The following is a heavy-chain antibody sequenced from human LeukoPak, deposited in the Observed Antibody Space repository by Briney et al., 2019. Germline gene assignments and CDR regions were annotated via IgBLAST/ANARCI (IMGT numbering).Heavy chain of an antibody. CDR1: GFTFSSYA. V-gene: IGHV3-23*01. D-gene: IGHD2-2*01. CDR3: AKMSIVVVPAAYFDY. CDR2: ISGSGGST. Sequence: PGGSLRLSCAASGFTFSSYAMSWVRQAPGKGLEGVSAISGSGGSTYYADSVKGRFTISRDNSKNTLYLQMNSLRAEDTAVYYRAKMSIVVVPAAYFDYWGQGTLVTVSS. J-gene: IGHJ4*02.